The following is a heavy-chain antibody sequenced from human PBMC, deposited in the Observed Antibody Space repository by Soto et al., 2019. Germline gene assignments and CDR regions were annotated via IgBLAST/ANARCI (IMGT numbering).Heavy chain of an antibody. Sequence: GGSLRLSCAASGFTFNNYAMHWVRQAPGKGLEWVSGISWNSNNGDTAYYADSVKGRFTISRGNSENTLYLQMNGLRADDTALYFCAKSRVFIGAIVTLLDSWGQGTQVTVSS. CDR1: GFTFNNYA. D-gene: IGHD3-16*02. V-gene: IGHV3-9*01. CDR2: ISWNSNNGDTA. J-gene: IGHJ4*02. CDR3: AKSRVFIGAIVTLLDS.